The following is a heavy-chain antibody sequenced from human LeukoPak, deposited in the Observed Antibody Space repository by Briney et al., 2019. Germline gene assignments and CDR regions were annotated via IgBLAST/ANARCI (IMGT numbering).Heavy chain of an antibody. D-gene: IGHD4-23*01. CDR2: ISSTSGSI. V-gene: IGHV3-48*02. CDR3: ARVAAGHSVNCFDY. Sequence: PGGSLRLSCAVSGFTFSTYAMNWVRQAPGKGLEWVSYISSTSGSIYYADSVRGRFIISRDNAKNSLYLQMNSLRDEDTAVYYCARVAAGHSVNCFDYWGQGTLVTVSS. CDR1: GFTFSTYA. J-gene: IGHJ4*02.